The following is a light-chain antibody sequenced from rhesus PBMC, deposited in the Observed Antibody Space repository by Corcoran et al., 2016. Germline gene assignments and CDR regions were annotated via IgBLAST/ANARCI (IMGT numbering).Light chain of an antibody. J-gene: IGKJ2*01. CDR2: GAS. Sequence: QVILTQSQATLSLSTGERATLSCRASQSVSSNLAWYQQTPGQAPRLLIYGASSRATGIPDRFSGIGSVTEFTLTISSLEPEYFAVYYCQKYSSSPYSFGQGPKVEIK. CDR1: QSVSSN. CDR3: QKYSSSPYS. V-gene: IGKV3-53*01.